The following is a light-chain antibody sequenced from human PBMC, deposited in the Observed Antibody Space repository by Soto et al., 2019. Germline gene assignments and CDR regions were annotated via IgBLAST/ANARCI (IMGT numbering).Light chain of an antibody. CDR3: QQSHSAPYT. CDR2: AAC. J-gene: IGKJ2*01. Sequence: DIQMTQSPSSLSASFGDRVTLTCRASQSIDTYLNWYQQKPGTAPKLLMYAACTLHSGVPSRFSGSGAGTDFTLTTSSLQREDFATYFRQQSHSAPYTVGQGTKLEI. CDR1: QSIDTY. V-gene: IGKV1-39*01.